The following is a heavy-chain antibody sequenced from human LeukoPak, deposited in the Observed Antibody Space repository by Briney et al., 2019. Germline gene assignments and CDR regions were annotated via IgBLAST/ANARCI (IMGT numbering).Heavy chain of an antibody. V-gene: IGHV3-48*01. Sequence: QPGGSLRLSCAASAFTFSTYSMNWVRQAPGKGLEWVSYISSNSNTIYYADSVKGRFTISRDNAKKSLYLQTQSLRAENTAVYYCARDSSGCSYPPYYIDYWDQGTLVIVTS. D-gene: IGHD3-22*01. CDR2: ISSNSNTI. CDR1: AFTFSTYS. J-gene: IGHJ4*02. CDR3: ARDSSGCSYPPYYIDY.